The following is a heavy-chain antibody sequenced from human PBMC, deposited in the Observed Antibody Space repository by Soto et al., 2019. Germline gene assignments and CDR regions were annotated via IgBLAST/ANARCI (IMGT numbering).Heavy chain of an antibody. CDR2: IYYRSKWFH. D-gene: IGHD2-15*01. CDR1: GDSVSSNGAC. Sequence: SQTLSLTCVISGDSVSSNGACWNWIRQSPSRGLQWLGRIYYRSKWFHDYAASVESRMAINPDTSRNQFSLQLNYVTPEDTAVYYCARVHCSAGTCLDGLDFWGQGATVTVSS. CDR3: ARVHCSAGTCLDGLDF. V-gene: IGHV6-1*01. J-gene: IGHJ6*02.